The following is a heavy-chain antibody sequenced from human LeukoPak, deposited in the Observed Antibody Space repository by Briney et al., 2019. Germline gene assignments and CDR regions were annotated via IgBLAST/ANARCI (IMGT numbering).Heavy chain of an antibody. CDR1: GYTLTGYY. CDR2: INPNSGGT. V-gene: IGHV1-2*02. J-gene: IGHJ6*03. CDR3: ARAASQYGSGSYPYYMDV. Sequence: ASVKVSCKASGYTLTGYYMHWVRQAPGQGLEWMGWINPNSGGTNYAQKFQGRVTMTRDTSISTAYMELSRLRSDDTAVYYCARAASQYGSGSYPYYMDVWGKGTTVTVSS. D-gene: IGHD3-10*01.